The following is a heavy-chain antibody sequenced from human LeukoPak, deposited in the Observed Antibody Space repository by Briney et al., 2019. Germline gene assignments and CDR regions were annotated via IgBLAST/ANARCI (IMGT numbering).Heavy chain of an antibody. V-gene: IGHV3-21*01. CDR1: GFTFSSYS. D-gene: IGHD2-15*01. Sequence: PGGSLRLSCAASGFTFSSYSMNWVRQAPGKGLEWVSSISSSSSYIYYADSVKGRFTISRDNAKNSLYLQMNSLRAEDTAVYYCARDRGQYCSGGSCKSFDYWGQGTLVTVSS. CDR3: ARDRGQYCSGGSCKSFDY. CDR2: ISSSSSYI. J-gene: IGHJ4*02.